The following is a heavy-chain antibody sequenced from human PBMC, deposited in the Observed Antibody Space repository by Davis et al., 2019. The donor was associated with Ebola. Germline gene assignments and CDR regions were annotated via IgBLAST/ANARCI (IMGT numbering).Heavy chain of an antibody. CDR2: IIPMFRTE. CDR3: SVGGQDGGFDY. D-gene: IGHD1-26*01. Sequence: SVKVSCKASGGTFSSYAISWVRQAPGQGLEWMGGIIPMFRTEKYAQKFQGRVTITADESTSTAYMELSSLRSEDTAVYYCSVGGQDGGFDYWGQGTLVPVSS. J-gene: IGHJ4*02. CDR1: GGTFSSYA. V-gene: IGHV1-69*13.